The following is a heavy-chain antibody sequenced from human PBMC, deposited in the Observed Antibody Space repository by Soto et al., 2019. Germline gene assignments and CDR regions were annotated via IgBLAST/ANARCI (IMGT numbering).Heavy chain of an antibody. J-gene: IGHJ6*02. CDR3: ARRTVDV. V-gene: IGHV3-11*05. CDR2: IHTYSSNT. Sequence: QVQLVESGGGLVQPGGSLRLSCAASGFTFSDYHMSWIRQAPGKGLEWVSHIHTYSSNTNYADSVKGRFTISRDDAQNSLYLQMSSLRVEDTAVYYCARRTVDVWGQGTTVTVSS. CDR1: GFTFSDYH. D-gene: IGHD1-1*01.